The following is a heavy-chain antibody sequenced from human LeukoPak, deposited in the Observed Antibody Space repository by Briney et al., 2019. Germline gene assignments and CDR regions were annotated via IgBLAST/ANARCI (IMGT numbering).Heavy chain of an antibody. CDR3: ARELGKYRRILGRDSQWLAVSGFDN. CDR1: GFTFSSYG. J-gene: IGHJ4*02. D-gene: IGHD6-19*01. CDR2: IRYDGSNK. Sequence: PGGSLRLSCAASGFTFSSYGMHWVRQAPGKGLEWVAFIRYDGSNKYYADSVKGRFTISRDNSKNTLYLQMKSLRAEDTAVYYCARELGKYRRILGRDSQWLAVSGFDNWGQGILVTVSS. V-gene: IGHV3-30*02.